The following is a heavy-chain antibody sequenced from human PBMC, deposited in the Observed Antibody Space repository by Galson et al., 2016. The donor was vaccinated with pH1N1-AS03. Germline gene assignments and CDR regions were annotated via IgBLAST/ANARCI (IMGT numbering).Heavy chain of an antibody. J-gene: IGHJ4*02. D-gene: IGHD3-16*01. Sequence: TLSLTCSVSGDSISSNNYFWSWIRQPAGKGLEWIGRLSSLGTANYNPSLESRVSISVDASKNQFSLKLNSITAADTAVYYCARDELWGRHDYLFHCWGQGALVTVSS. CDR2: LSSLGTA. CDR1: GDSISSNNYF. V-gene: IGHV4-61*02. CDR3: ARDELWGRHDYLFHC.